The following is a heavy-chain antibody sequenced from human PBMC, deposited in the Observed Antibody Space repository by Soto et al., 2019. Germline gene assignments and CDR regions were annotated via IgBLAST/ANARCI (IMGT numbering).Heavy chain of an antibody. Sequence: ASVKVSCKASGYTFSTYAMHCVRQAPGQRLEWMGWINAGSGNTKYSQKFQGRVTITRDTSASTAYMELSSLTSEDTALYYCARGSTPFYYDSSGYYSFDYWGQGTLVTVSS. CDR3: ARGSTPFYYDSSGYYSFDY. V-gene: IGHV1-3*01. CDR2: INAGSGNT. D-gene: IGHD3-22*01. J-gene: IGHJ4*02. CDR1: GYTFSTYA.